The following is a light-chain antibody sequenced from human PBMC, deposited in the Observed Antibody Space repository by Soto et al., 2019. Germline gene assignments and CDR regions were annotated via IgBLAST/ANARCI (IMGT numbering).Light chain of an antibody. CDR2: DAS. Sequence: EIVLTQSPATLSLSPGERATLSCRASQSVSSYLAWYQQKPGQAPRLLIYDASNRATGIPARFSGSGSGTDFTLTISSLEPEDFAVYYCQQRSNWPPICAFGQGTKVDIK. J-gene: IGKJ1*01. CDR3: QQRSNWPPICA. CDR1: QSVSSY. V-gene: IGKV3-11*01.